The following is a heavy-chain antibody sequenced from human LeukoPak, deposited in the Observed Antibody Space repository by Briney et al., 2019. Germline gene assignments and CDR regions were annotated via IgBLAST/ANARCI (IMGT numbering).Heavy chain of an antibody. CDR1: GYIFTSYA. D-gene: IGHD3-10*01. CDR2: INAANGNT. CDR3: ATGFGERFIVY. J-gene: IGHJ4*02. Sequence: GASVKVSCKASGYIFTSYAMHWVRQAPGQRLEWMGWINAANGNTKYSQKFQGRVTIIRDTSARTAYMDLSSLRSEDTAVYYCATGFGERFIVYWGQGTLVTVSS. V-gene: IGHV1-3*01.